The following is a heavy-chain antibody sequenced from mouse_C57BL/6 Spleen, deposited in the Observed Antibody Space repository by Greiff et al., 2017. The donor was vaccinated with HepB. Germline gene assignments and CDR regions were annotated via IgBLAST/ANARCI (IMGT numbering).Heavy chain of an antibody. CDR2: IWSGGST. CDR1: GFSFTSYG. V-gene: IGHV2-2*01. D-gene: IGHD3-3*01. Sequence: QVQLQQSGPGLVQPSQCLSISCTASGFSFTSYGVHWVRQSPGKGLEWLGVIWSGGSTDYNAAFITRLSTIKDNTKSQVFFKMNSLQTDDTAIYYCARNSGTGFDYWGQGTTLTVSS. J-gene: IGHJ2*01. CDR3: ARNSGTGFDY.